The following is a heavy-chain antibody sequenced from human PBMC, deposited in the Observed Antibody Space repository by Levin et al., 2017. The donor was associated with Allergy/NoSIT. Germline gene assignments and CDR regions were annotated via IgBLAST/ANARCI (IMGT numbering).Heavy chain of an antibody. D-gene: IGHD3-10*01. Sequence: PSQTLSLTCAVSGGSINSGDYSWSWIRQPPGKGLEWIGYIYHSGSTLYNPSLKSRVTMSLDRSKNHFSLKVSSVTAADTAVYFCAGDYGSGSYRFDYWGQGTLVTVSS. CDR1: GGSINSGDYS. V-gene: IGHV4-30-2*01. CDR3: AGDYGSGSYRFDY. J-gene: IGHJ4*02. CDR2: IYHSGST.